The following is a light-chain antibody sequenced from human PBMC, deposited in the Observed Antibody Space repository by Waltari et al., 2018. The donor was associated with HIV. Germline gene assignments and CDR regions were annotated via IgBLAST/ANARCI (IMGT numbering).Light chain of an antibody. J-gene: IGLJ1*01. CDR3: SSYTSSSTEV. Sequence: QSALTQPASVSGSPGQSITTSCTGTSSDVGCYNYVSWYQQHPGKAPKLMIYDVSNRPSGVSNRFSGSKSGNTASLTISGLQAEDEADYYCSSYTSSSTEVFGTGTKVTVL. CDR1: SSDVGCYNY. CDR2: DVS. V-gene: IGLV2-14*01.